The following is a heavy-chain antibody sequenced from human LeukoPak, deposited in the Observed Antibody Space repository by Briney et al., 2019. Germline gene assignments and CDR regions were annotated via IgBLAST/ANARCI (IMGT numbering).Heavy chain of an antibody. Sequence: ASVTVSCTVSGYTLTELSMHWVRQAPGKGLEWMGGFDPEDGETIYAQKFQSRVTMTEDTSTDTAYMELSSLRSEDTAVYYCATDHYDILTGLGVRYYYYYGMDVWGQGTTVTVSS. CDR2: FDPEDGET. D-gene: IGHD3-9*01. CDR3: ATDHYDILTGLGVRYYYYYGMDV. CDR1: GYTLTELS. V-gene: IGHV1-24*01. J-gene: IGHJ6*02.